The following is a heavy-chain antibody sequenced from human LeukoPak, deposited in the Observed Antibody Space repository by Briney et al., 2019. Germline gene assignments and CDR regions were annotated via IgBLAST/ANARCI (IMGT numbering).Heavy chain of an antibody. CDR3: ARGLRWSPPDY. V-gene: IGHV4-59*11. J-gene: IGHJ4*02. Sequence: SETLSLTCTVSGGSTSSHYWSWIRQPPGKGLEWIGYIYYSGSTNYNPSLKSRVTISVDTSKNQFSLKLSSVTAADTAVYYCARGLRWSPPDYWGQGTLVTVSS. CDR1: GGSTSSHY. D-gene: IGHD4-23*01. CDR2: IYYSGST.